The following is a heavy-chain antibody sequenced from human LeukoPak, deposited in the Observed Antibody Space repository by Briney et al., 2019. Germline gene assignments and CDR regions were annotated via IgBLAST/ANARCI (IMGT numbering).Heavy chain of an antibody. CDR3: ASNIPTSTTSPPLGY. D-gene: IGHD1-26*01. V-gene: IGHV4-59*08. Sequence: SETLSLTCTVSGGSTNYYYWSWIRQPPGKGLEWIGYIDYSGRTKYNPSLKSRVTISVDTSKNQFSLKLSSVTATDTAVYYCASNIPTSTTSPPLGYWGQGTLVTVSS. J-gene: IGHJ4*02. CDR1: GGSTNYYY. CDR2: IDYSGRT.